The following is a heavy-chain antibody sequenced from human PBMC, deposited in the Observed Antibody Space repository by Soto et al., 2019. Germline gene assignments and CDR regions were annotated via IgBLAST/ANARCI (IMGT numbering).Heavy chain of an antibody. Sequence: SETLSLTCSVSGGSIISGGYYWSWIRQPPGKGLEWIGYIYYSGTTYYNPSLKSRVSLSVDTSSNQFSLKLNSVTAADTAVYYCAADTTGYYADYWGQGTLVTVSS. V-gene: IGHV4-31*03. J-gene: IGHJ4*02. D-gene: IGHD3-9*01. CDR2: IYYSGTT. CDR1: GGSIISGGYY. CDR3: AADTTGYYADY.